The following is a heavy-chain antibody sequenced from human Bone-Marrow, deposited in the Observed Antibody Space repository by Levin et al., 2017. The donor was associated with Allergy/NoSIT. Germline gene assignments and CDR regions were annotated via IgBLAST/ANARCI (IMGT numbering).Heavy chain of an antibody. J-gene: IGHJ6*02. CDR1: GFTFSSYS. D-gene: IGHD2-2*01. CDR2: ISSSSSYI. Sequence: GESLKISCAASGFTFSSYSMNWVRQAPGKGLEWVSSISSSSSYIYYADSVKGRFTISRDNAKNSLYLQMNSLRAEDTAVYYCARDEGLVVPAAICLSSYDYGMDVWGQGTTVTVSS. V-gene: IGHV3-21*01. CDR3: ARDEGLVVPAAICLSSYDYGMDV.